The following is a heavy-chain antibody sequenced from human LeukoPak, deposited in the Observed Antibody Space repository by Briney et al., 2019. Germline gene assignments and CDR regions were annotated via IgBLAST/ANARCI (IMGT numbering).Heavy chain of an antibody. D-gene: IGHD1-20*01. V-gene: IGHV3-48*04. J-gene: IGHJ4*02. CDR3: VVSITGTYDY. Sequence: PGGSLRLSCAASGFIFSSYWMSWVRQAPGQGLEWVSYISSRGSTIFYADSVKGRFTISRDNAKNLLYLQMNSLRAEDTAVYYCVVSITGTYDYWGQGTLVTVSS. CDR1: GFIFSSYW. CDR2: ISSRGSTI.